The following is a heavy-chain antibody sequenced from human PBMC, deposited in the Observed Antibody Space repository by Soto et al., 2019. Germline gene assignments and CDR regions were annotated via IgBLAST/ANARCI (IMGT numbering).Heavy chain of an antibody. J-gene: IGHJ1*01. D-gene: IGHD2-21*02. CDR3: ARVGEYCGGACPQYFQH. Sequence: QVQLVQSGAEVKKPGSSVKISCKASGGSFRSNALSWVRQAPGQGLEWMGRIIPIFGIANYAQRFQGRVTITADASTGTAYMELSSLRSEDTAVYYCARVGEYCGGACPQYFQHWGQGTLVTVSS. CDR2: IIPIFGIA. V-gene: IGHV1-69*15. CDR1: GGSFRSNA.